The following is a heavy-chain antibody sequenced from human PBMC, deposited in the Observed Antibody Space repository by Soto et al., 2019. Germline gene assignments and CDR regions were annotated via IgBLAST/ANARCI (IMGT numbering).Heavy chain of an antibody. D-gene: IGHD3-22*01. V-gene: IGHV1-8*01. J-gene: IGHJ4*02. CDR2: MNPNSGNT. Sequence: GASVKVSCKASGYTFTSYDINWVRQATGQGLEWMGWMNPNSGNTGYAQKFRGRVTMTRNTSISTAYMELSSLRSEDTAVYYCARVRSTYYYDSSGYIDYWGQGTLVTVSS. CDR1: GYTFTSYD. CDR3: ARVRSTYYYDSSGYIDY.